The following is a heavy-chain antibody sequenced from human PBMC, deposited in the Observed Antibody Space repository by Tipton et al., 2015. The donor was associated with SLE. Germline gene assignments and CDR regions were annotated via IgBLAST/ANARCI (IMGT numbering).Heavy chain of an antibody. Sequence: SLRLSCAASGFTVSSNYMSWVRQAPGKGLEWVSSISSSSSYIYYADSVKGRFTISRDNAKNSLYLQMNSLRAEDTAVYYCARETFCSSTTCYSSWNYFSDAFDIWGQGTMVTVSS. CDR1: GFTVSSNY. CDR2: ISSSSSYI. J-gene: IGHJ3*02. CDR3: ARETFCSSTTCYSSWNYFSDAFDI. D-gene: IGHD2-2*01. V-gene: IGHV3-21*01.